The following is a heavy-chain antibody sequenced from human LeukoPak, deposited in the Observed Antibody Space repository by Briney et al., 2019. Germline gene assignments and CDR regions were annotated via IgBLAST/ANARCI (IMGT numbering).Heavy chain of an antibody. J-gene: IGHJ3*02. CDR3: AKGFIRDSNSWYDPFDI. CDR2: ISGSGDST. CDR1: GFTFNSYA. D-gene: IGHD6-13*01. Sequence: PGGSLRLSCAASGFTFNSYAVSWVRQAPGKGLEWVSGISGSGDSTYYADSVKGRFTISRDNSKSTLYLQMNSLRAEDTAVYYCAKGFIRDSNSWYDPFDIWGQGTMVTVSS. V-gene: IGHV3-23*01.